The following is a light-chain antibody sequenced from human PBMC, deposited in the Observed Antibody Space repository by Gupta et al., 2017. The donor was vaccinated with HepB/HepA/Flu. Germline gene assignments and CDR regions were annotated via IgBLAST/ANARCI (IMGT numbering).Light chain of an antibody. V-gene: IGKV3-20*01. CDR2: GVS. J-gene: IGKJ2*04. Sequence: DIVLTQSPGTLSLAVGERATLSCRASQAITSNFLAWYQQTPGQAPRLLIHGVSTRATGIPDRFSGSGSGTDFTLSISRLEPEDFGVYYCQHYTTKLTCSFGPGTKLEIK. CDR1: QAITSNF. CDR3: QHYTTKLTCS.